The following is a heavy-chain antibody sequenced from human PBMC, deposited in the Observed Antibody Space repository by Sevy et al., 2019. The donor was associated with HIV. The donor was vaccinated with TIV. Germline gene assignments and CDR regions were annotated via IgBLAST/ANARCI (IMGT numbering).Heavy chain of an antibody. CDR3: ARVGLGDCSGTNCSPNDY. CDR2: ISSGSSFI. D-gene: IGHD2-2*01. J-gene: IGHJ4*02. CDR1: GFIFSGYT. Sequence: GGSLRLSCAASGFIFSGYTMNWVRQAPGKGLEWVSYISSGSSFIYYADSLQGRFIISRDNARKSLYLQMNNLRVEDTAVYYCARVGLGDCSGTNCSPNDYWGQGTLVTVSS. V-gene: IGHV3-21*01.